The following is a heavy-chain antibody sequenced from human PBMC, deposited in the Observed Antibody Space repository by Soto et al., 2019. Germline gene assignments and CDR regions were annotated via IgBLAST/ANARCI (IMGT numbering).Heavy chain of an antibody. V-gene: IGHV4-34*01. Sequence: PSETLSLTCDVHGDSLSGYAWSWIRQPPGKXLEWIGEITFRGVTNYHPSLKSRVSMSVDTSKNRISLNMSSVTAADTALYFCARKLEASVRHVEWFSYKWFDPWGPGTLVTVSS. CDR3: ARKLEASVRHVEWFSYKWFDP. CDR2: ITFRGVT. J-gene: IGHJ5*02. D-gene: IGHD3-9*01. CDR1: GDSLSGYA.